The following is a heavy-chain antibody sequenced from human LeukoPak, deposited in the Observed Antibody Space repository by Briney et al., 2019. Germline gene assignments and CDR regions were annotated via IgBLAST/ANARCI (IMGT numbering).Heavy chain of an antibody. Sequence: GESLKISCKVSGYKFTDYWIGWVRQMPGEGLEWLGNIYPGNSETRYSPSFQGQVTISADKSISTAYLQWSSLKASDTAMYYCTRTGYSSSWYPLPFDYWGQGTLVTVSS. D-gene: IGHD6-13*01. CDR2: IYPGNSET. CDR3: TRTGYSSSWYPLPFDY. J-gene: IGHJ4*02. CDR1: GYKFTDYW. V-gene: IGHV5-51*01.